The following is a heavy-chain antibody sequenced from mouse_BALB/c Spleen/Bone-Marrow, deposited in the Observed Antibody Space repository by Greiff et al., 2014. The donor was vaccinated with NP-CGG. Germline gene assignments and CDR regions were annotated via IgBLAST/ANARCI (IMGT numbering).Heavy chain of an antibody. D-gene: IGHD1-1*01. CDR2: IWAGGST. CDR1: GFSLTSYG. CDR3: ARVYGSSYDPYYYAMDY. V-gene: IGHV2-9*02. Sequence: VQLQQSGPGLVAPSQSLSITCTVSGFSLTSYGVYWARQPPGKGLEWLGVIWAGGSTNYNSGLMSRLSISKDNSKSQVLLKVNSLQTDDTAMYYCARVYGSSYDPYYYAMDYWGRGTSVTVSS. J-gene: IGHJ4*01.